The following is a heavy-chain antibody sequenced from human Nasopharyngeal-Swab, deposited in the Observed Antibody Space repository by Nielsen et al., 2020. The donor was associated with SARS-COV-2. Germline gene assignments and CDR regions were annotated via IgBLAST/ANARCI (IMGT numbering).Heavy chain of an antibody. CDR1: GDSIAYSTFY. CDR3: ARRELGRDDFDY. D-gene: IGHD1-1*01. Sequence: SETLSPTCTVSGDSIAYSTFYWGWIRQPPGKGPEWIGNIYYNGNTYQNPSLKSRVTISVDTSKNQFSLKLSSVTAADTAVYCCARRELGRDDFDYWGQGTLVTVSS. CDR2: IYYNGNT. V-gene: IGHV4-39*01. J-gene: IGHJ4*02.